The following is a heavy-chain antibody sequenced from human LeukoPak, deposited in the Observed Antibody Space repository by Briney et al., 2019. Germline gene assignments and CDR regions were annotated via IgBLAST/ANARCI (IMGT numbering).Heavy chain of an antibody. CDR1: GFTFSSYA. J-gene: IGHJ4*02. V-gene: IGHV3-23*01. Sequence: AGGSLRLSCAASGFTFSSYAMSWVRQAPGKGLEWVSAISGSGGVTYYADSVRGRFTISRDNSKNTLYLQMSSLRTEDTAVYYCATPSKYSSSWYYFGYWGQGTLVTVSS. CDR3: ATPSKYSSSWYYFGY. CDR2: ISGSGGVT. D-gene: IGHD6-13*01.